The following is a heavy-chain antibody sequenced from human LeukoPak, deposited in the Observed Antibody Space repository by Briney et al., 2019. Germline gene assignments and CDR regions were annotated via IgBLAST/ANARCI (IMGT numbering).Heavy chain of an antibody. CDR2: IWYDGSNK. CDR1: GFTFSSYG. J-gene: IGHJ4*02. V-gene: IGHV3-33*01. CDR3: ARDPIPTEYGSGELDY. D-gene: IGHD3-10*01. Sequence: PGGSLRLSCAASGFTFSSYGMHWVRQAPGKGLEWVAVIWYDGSNKYYADSVKGRFTISRDNSKNTLYLQMNSLRAEDTAVYYCARDPIPTEYGSGELDYWGQGTLVTVSS.